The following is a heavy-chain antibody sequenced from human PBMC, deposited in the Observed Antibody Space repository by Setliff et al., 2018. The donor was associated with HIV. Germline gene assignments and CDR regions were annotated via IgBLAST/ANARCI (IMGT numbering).Heavy chain of an antibody. CDR3: ARGYYDILTGYYSSGCCDY. J-gene: IGHJ4*02. CDR2: INHSGST. D-gene: IGHD3-9*01. CDR1: GYSISSDYC. V-gene: IGHV4-38-2*01. Sequence: SETLSLTCGVSGYSISSDYCWGWIRQPPGKGLELIGEINHSGSTNYNPSLKTRVTISVDTSKNQFSLKLSSVTAADTAVYFCARGYYDILTGYYSSGCCDYWGQGTLVTVSS.